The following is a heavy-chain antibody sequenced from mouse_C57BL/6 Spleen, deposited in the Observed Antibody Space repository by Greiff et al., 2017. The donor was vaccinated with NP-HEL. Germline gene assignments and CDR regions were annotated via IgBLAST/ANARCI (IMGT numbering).Heavy chain of an antibody. CDR3: ARDYDQAWFAY. CDR1: GYTFTSYW. V-gene: IGHV1-64*01. Sequence: QVQLQQSGAELVKPGASVKLSCKASGYTFTSYWMHWVKQRPGQGLEWIGMIHPNSGSTNYNEKFKSKATLTVDKSSSTAYMQLSSLTSEDSAVYYCARDYDQAWFAYWGQGTLVTVSA. D-gene: IGHD2-4*01. J-gene: IGHJ3*01. CDR2: IHPNSGST.